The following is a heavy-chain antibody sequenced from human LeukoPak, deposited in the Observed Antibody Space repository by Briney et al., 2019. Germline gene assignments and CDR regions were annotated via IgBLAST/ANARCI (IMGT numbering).Heavy chain of an antibody. CDR2: IKPDGSEK. CDR3: ARGNYLDF. Sequence: PGRSLRLSCAASGFTFSSYAMHWVRQAPGKGLEWVANIKPDGSEKFYVDSVKGRFTISRDNAKNSLYLQMDSLRAEDTAVYYCARGNYLDFWGQGTLVTVSS. CDR1: GFTFSSYA. J-gene: IGHJ4*02. V-gene: IGHV3-7*01.